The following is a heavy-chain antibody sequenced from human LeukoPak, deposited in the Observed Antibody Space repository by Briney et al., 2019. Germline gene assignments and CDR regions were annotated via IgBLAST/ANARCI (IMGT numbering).Heavy chain of an antibody. CDR2: IYHSGST. J-gene: IGHJ3*02. Sequence: PSETLSLTCAVSGYSISSGYYWGWIRQPPGKGLEWIGSIYHSGSTYYNPSLKSRVTISVDTSKNQFSLKLSSVTAADTAGYYCASRIVGAYDAFDIWGQGTMVTVSS. V-gene: IGHV4-38-2*01. D-gene: IGHD1-26*01. CDR1: GYSISSGYY. CDR3: ASRIVGAYDAFDI.